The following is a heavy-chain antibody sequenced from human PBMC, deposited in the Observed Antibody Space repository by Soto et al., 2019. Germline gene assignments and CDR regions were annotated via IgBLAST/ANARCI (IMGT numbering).Heavy chain of an antibody. V-gene: IGHV1-69*13. Sequence: SVKVSCKASGGTLSSYAIIWVRQAPGHGLAWMGGIIPILGTVNYPQKVQGRVTITADESTGTAYMTLSSLASDHTAVNYRATGFTCFCYFTVDSWGQGTRVTVSS. CDR1: GGTLSSYA. CDR3: ATGFTCFCYFTVDS. J-gene: IGHJ4*02. CDR2: IIPILGTV. D-gene: IGHD2-21*01.